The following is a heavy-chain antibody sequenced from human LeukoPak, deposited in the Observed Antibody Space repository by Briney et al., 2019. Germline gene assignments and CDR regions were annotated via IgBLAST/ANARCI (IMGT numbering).Heavy chain of an antibody. CDR3: ARAGRNNRYGFDY. J-gene: IGHJ4*02. CDR2: IYTSGTT. Sequence: SETLSLTCTVSGDSISNYYWSWIRQPTGTGLEWIGRIYTSGTTDYNYSLQSRVTMSIDTSKNQFSLRLGSVTAADTAVYYCARAGRNNRYGFDYWGQGSLVTVSS. CDR1: GDSISNYY. D-gene: IGHD1/OR15-1a*01. V-gene: IGHV4-4*07.